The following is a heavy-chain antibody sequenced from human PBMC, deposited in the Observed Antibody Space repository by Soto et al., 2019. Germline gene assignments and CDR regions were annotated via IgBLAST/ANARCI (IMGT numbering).Heavy chain of an antibody. CDR1: GYTFTSYG. V-gene: IGHV1-18*01. CDR2: ISAYNGNT. CDR3: ALGSYYNSHYYGMDV. D-gene: IGHD3-10*01. J-gene: IGHJ6*02. Sequence: QVQLVQSGAEVKKPGASVKVSCKASGYTFTSYGIIWVRQAPGQGLEWMGWISAYNGNTNYAQKPQGRVTMTTDTSTSTAYMELRSLRSDDTAVYYCALGSYYNSHYYGMDVWGQGTTVTVSS.